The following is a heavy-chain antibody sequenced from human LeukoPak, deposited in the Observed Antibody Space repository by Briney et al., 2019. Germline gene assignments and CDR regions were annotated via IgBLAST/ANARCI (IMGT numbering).Heavy chain of an antibody. Sequence: GGSLRLSCAVSGFAFGSEAMSWVRQSPARGLEWVASISPGGGTTYYADSVKGRFTISRDNSKNTLYLQMNSLRAEDTAVYYCAKVLKSTRAPRAPEPYWGQGTLVTVSS. CDR3: AKVLKSTRAPRAPEPY. CDR2: ISPGGGTT. V-gene: IGHV3-23*01. J-gene: IGHJ4*02. CDR1: GFAFGSEA.